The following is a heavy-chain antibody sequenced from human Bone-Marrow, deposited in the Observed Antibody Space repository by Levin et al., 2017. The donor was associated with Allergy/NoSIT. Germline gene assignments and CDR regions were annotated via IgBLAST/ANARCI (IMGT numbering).Heavy chain of an antibody. Sequence: PGGSLRLSCAASGFTFSSHAMSWVRQAPGKGLEWVSGISGSGGDYTWYADSVKGRFTISRDNSKNTLFVQMNSLRVEDTAVYYCAKDLSGSLGHCSGGVCLGWFDPWGQGTLVTVSS. CDR2: ISGSGGDYT. D-gene: IGHD2-15*01. CDR1: GFTFSSHA. CDR3: AKDLSGSLGHCSGGVCLGWFDP. J-gene: IGHJ5*02. V-gene: IGHV3-23*01.